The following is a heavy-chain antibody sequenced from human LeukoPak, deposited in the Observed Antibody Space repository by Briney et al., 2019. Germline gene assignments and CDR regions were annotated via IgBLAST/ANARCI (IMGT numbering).Heavy chain of an antibody. Sequence: PVGSLRLSCAASGFTFSSYWMSWVRQAPGKGLEWVSVISGSGGSTYYADSVKGRFTISRDNSKNTLYLQMNSLRAEDTAVYYCVKGFSLFVQSGMDVWGQGTTVTVSS. CDR2: ISGSGGST. V-gene: IGHV3-23*01. CDR3: VKGFSLFVQSGMDV. CDR1: GFTFSSYW. D-gene: IGHD3-10*02. J-gene: IGHJ6*02.